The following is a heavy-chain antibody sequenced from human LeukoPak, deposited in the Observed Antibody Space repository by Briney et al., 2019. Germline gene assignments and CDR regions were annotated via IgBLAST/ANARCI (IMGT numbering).Heavy chain of an antibody. CDR1: GFTFSSYW. CDR3: ASGGVQLWLRWGGDAFDI. J-gene: IGHJ3*02. Sequence: PGGSLRLSCAASGFTFSSYWMHWVRQAPGKGLVWVSRINSDGSSTSYADSVKGRFTISRDNAKNTLYLQMNSLRAEDTAVYYCASGGVQLWLRWGGDAFDIWGQGTMVTVSS. CDR2: INSDGSST. V-gene: IGHV3-74*01. D-gene: IGHD5-18*01.